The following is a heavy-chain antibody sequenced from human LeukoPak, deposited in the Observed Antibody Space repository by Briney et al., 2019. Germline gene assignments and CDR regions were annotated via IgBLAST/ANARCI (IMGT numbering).Heavy chain of an antibody. Sequence: PSETLSLTCTVSGGSISSYYWSWIRQPPGKGLEWIGYIYYSGGTNYNPSLKSRVTISVDTSKNQFSLKLSSVTAADTAVYYCARGRGHYHYGMDVWGQGTTVTVSS. CDR2: IYYSGGT. CDR3: ARGRGHYHYGMDV. D-gene: IGHD3-10*01. CDR1: GGSISSYY. J-gene: IGHJ6*02. V-gene: IGHV4-59*01.